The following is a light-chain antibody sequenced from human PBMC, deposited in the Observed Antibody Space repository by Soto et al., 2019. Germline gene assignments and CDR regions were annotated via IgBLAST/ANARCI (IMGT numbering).Light chain of an antibody. CDR2: DAS. J-gene: IGKJ1*01. CDR1: QSISSW. V-gene: IGKV1-5*01. Sequence: DIQMTQSPSTLSASVGGRVTITCRASQSISSWLAWYQQKPGKAPKLLIYDASSLESGVPSRFSGSGSGTEFTLTISSLQPDDFATYYCQQYNSYSRMFGQGTKVDI. CDR3: QQYNSYSRM.